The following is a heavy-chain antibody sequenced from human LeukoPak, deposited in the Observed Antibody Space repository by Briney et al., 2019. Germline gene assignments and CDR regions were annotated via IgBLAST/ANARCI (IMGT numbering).Heavy chain of an antibody. CDR2: ISAYNGNT. D-gene: IGHD3-3*01. CDR3: ARGGGVTYYDFWSGPPGVDY. Sequence: GASVTVSCKASGYTFTSYGISWVRQAPGQGLEWMGWISAYNGNTNYAQKLQGRVTMTTDTSTSTAYMELRSLRSDDTAVYYCARGGGVTYYDFWSGPPGVDYWGQGTLVTVSS. CDR1: GYTFTSYG. J-gene: IGHJ4*02. V-gene: IGHV1-18*01.